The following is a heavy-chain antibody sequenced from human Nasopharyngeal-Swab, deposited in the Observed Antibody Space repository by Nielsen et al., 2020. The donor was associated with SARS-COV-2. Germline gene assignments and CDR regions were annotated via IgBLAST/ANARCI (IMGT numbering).Heavy chain of an antibody. J-gene: IGHJ5*02. Sequence: RQAPGKALEWLALIYWDDDRRYSPSLKSRLTITKDTSKNRVVLTMTNMDPGETATYYCAHSADYDILTGPWGQGTLVTVSS. V-gene: IGHV2-5*02. CDR3: AHSADYDILTGP. D-gene: IGHD3-9*01. CDR2: IYWDDDR.